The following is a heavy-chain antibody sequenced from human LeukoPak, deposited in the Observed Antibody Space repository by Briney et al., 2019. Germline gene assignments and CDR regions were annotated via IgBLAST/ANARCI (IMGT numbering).Heavy chain of an antibody. Sequence: ASVMVSCKASGYTFTSYAISWVRQAPGQGLEWMGWISGYSGNTNYAQRLQGRVTMTTDTSTSTAYMELRSLRSDDTAVYYCARGGDYNWFDPWGQGTLVTVSS. CDR3: ARGGDYNWFDP. D-gene: IGHD4-17*01. CDR1: GYTFTSYA. V-gene: IGHV1-18*01. J-gene: IGHJ5*02. CDR2: ISGYSGNT.